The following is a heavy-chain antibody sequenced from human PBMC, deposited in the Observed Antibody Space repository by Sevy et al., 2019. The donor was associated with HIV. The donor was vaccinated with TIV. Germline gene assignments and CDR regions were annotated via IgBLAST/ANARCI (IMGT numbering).Heavy chain of an antibody. D-gene: IGHD3-22*01. CDR2: IYPGDSDT. CDR1: GYSFTSYW. V-gene: IGHV5-51*01. J-gene: IGHJ3*02. Sequence: GESLKISCKGSGYSFTSYWIGWVRQMPGKGLEWMGIIYPGDSDTRYSPSFQGQVTISADKSISTAYLQWSSLKASDTAMYYCARQAVRYDSSGYYTSPDDAFDIWGQGTMVTVSS. CDR3: ARQAVRYDSSGYYTSPDDAFDI.